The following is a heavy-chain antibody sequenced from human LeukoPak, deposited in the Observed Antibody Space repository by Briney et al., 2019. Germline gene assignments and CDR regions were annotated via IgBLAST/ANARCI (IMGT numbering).Heavy chain of an antibody. CDR2: IYYSGST. V-gene: IGHV4-59*01. J-gene: IGHJ4*02. Sequence: SETLSLTCTVSGGSLSSYYWSWVRQPPGKGLEWIGYIYYSGSTNYNPSLKSRVTISVDTSKNQFSLKLSSVIAADTAVYYCARERRGYCTNGVCYTFDYWGQGTLVTVSS. CDR1: GGSLSSYY. D-gene: IGHD2-8*01. CDR3: ARERRGYCTNGVCYTFDY.